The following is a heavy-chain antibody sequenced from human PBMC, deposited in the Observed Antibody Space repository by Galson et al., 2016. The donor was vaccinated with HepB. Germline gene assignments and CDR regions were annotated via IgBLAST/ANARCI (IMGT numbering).Heavy chain of an antibody. CDR2: VWYDGSNK. V-gene: IGHV3-33*01. J-gene: IGHJ4*02. CDR3: ARGDSSSWYLYYFDY. CDR1: GLTFSNYG. D-gene: IGHD6-13*01. Sequence: SLRLSCAASGLTFSNYGMHWVRQAPGKGLEWVAVVWYDGSNKYYADSVKGRFTISRDNSKNKLYLQMHSLRAEDTAGYYWARGDSSSWYLYYFDYWGQGTLVTVSS.